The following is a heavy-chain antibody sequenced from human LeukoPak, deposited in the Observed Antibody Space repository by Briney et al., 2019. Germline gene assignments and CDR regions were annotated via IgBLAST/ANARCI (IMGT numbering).Heavy chain of an antibody. J-gene: IGHJ5*02. Sequence: GGSLRLSCAASGFTFSSYGMHWVRQAPGKGLEWVAVISYDGSNKYYADSVKGRFTISRDNSKNTLYLQMSSLRADDTAVYYCAARPYCTTATCPKTNWFDPWGQGTLVTVSS. V-gene: IGHV3-30*03. D-gene: IGHD2-8*01. CDR1: GFTFSSYG. CDR2: ISYDGSNK. CDR3: AARPYCTTATCPKTNWFDP.